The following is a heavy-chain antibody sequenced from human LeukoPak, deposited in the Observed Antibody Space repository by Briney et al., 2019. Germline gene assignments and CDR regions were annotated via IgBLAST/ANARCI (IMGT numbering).Heavy chain of an antibody. V-gene: IGHV4-59*01. J-gene: IGHJ4*02. CDR1: GGSISSYY. Sequence: SETLSLTCTVSGGSISSYYWSWIRQPPGKGLEWIGYIYYSGSTNYNPSLKSRVTISVDTSKNQCSLKLSSVTAADTAVYYCARDYYGSGSYLDYWGQGTLVTVSS. CDR3: ARDYYGSGSYLDY. D-gene: IGHD3-10*01. CDR2: IYYSGST.